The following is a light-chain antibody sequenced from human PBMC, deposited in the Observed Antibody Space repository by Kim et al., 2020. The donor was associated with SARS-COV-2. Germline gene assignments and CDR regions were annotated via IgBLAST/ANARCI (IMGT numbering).Light chain of an antibody. Sequence: QSALTQPASVSGSPGQSITISCSGISSDVGDYNYVSWYQQHPDKAPKLMIYDVSYRPSGVSDRFFGSKSGNTASLTISGLQAEDEADYYCSSYTTRSTHYVFGSGTKVTVL. CDR3: SSYTTRSTHYV. CDR1: SSDVGDYNY. CDR2: DVS. V-gene: IGLV2-14*03. J-gene: IGLJ1*01.